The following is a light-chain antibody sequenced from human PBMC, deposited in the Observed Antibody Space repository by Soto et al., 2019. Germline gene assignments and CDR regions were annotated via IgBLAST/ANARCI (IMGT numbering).Light chain of an antibody. V-gene: IGKV1-39*01. CDR2: AAS. Sequence: IQMTQSPSSLSASVGDRVTITCRASQTTASYLNWYQQKPGKAPKLLIRAASRLESGVPARFSGSGSGTDFTLTISSLQPEDVATYYCQQSYNTPFTFGPVTKVDV. CDR3: QQSYNTPFT. CDR1: QTTASY. J-gene: IGKJ3*01.